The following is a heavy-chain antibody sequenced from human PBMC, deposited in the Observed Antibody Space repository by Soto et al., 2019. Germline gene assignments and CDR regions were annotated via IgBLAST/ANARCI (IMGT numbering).Heavy chain of an antibody. CDR1: GFTFSSYA. Sequence: GGSLRLSCAASGFTFSSYAMSWVRQAPGKGLEWVSAISGSGGSTYYADSVKGRFTISRDNSKNTLYLQMNSLRAEDTAVYYCAKAEMHYDILTGYYTKYYFDYWGQGTLVTVSS. V-gene: IGHV3-23*01. D-gene: IGHD3-9*01. CDR2: ISGSGGST. CDR3: AKAEMHYDILTGYYTKYYFDY. J-gene: IGHJ4*02.